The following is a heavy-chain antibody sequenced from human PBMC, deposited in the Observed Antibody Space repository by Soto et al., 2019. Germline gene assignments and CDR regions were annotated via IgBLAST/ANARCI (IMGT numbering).Heavy chain of an antibody. CDR3: ARDHSSGWYGPYYYYGMDV. D-gene: IGHD6-19*01. V-gene: IGHV1-8*01. J-gene: IGHJ6*02. CDR2: MNPNSGNT. CDR1: GYTFTSYD. Sequence: QVQLVQSGAEVKKPGASVKVSCKASGYTFTSYDINWVRQATGQGLEWMGWMNPNSGNTGYAQKFQGRVTMTRNTSISTAYMELSSLRSEETAVYYCARDHSSGWYGPYYYYGMDVWGQGTTVTVSS.